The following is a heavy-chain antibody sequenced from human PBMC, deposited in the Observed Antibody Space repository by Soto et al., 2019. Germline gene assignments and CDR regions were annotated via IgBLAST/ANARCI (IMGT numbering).Heavy chain of an antibody. CDR1: VFTFINYA. Sequence: GGSLRRSCSGSVFTFINYAMQWVRQAPGKGREWVALTSYDGSNKYYAYSVKGRFTISRDNSKNTLYLQMNSLRAEDTAVYYCARKYSSGWTWDYYFDYWGQGTLVTVSS. J-gene: IGHJ4*02. CDR3: ARKYSSGWTWDYYFDY. V-gene: IGHV3-30-3*01. D-gene: IGHD6-19*01. CDR2: TSYDGSNK.